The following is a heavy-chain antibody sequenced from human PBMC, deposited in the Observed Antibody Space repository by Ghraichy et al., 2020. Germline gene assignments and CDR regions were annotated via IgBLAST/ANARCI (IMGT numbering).Heavy chain of an antibody. CDR1: GGSISSGNYY. CDR3: ARDSDGGVYFDS. V-gene: IGHV4-30-4*01. Sequence: SETLSLTCTVSGGSISSGNYYWSWVRQPPGKGLEWIGYIYYTGSTYYNPSLKSRPTISLDTSRKQFSLKLSSVTAADTAVYYCARDSDGGVYFDSWGQGTLVTVSS. CDR2: IYYTGST. J-gene: IGHJ4*02. D-gene: IGHD4-23*01.